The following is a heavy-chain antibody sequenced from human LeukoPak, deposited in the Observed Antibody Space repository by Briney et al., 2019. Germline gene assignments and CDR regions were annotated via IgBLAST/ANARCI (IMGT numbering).Heavy chain of an antibody. CDR2: INPNSGGT. D-gene: IGHD5-24*01. V-gene: IGHV1-2*02. CDR1: GYTFTGYY. CDR3: ARDYCTAMPGYNYHCYMDV. J-gene: IGHJ6*03. Sequence: GASVKVSCKASGYTFTGYYMHWVRQAPGQGLEWMGWINPNSGGTNYAQKFQGRVTMTRDMSTNTVYMEVSSLRSEDTAVYCCARDYCTAMPGYNYHCYMDVWGKGTTVTVSS.